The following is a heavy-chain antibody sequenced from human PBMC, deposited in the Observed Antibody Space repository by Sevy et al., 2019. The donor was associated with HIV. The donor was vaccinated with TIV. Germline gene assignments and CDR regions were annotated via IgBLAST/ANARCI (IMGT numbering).Heavy chain of an antibody. V-gene: IGHV3-7*01. CDR3: VRHGLASATDFDY. CDR1: GFTFSNDW. CDR2: IKEDGSDK. D-gene: IGHD2-15*01. J-gene: IGHJ4*02. Sequence: GGSLRLSCEVSGFTFSNDWMTWVHQAPGKGLEWVANIKEDGSDKYYGDSAKGRFSLSRDNAKNSLYLQMDSLRAEDTAVYYCVRHGLASATDFDYWGQGTLVTVSS.